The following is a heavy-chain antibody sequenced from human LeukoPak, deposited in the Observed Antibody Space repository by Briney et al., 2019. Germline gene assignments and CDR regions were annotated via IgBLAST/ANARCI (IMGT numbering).Heavy chain of an antibody. J-gene: IGHJ6*02. CDR2: IYYSGST. CDR1: GGSISSYY. CDR3: ARDLGHNEAGYYYYYGMDV. Sequence: SETLSLTCTVSGGSISSYYWSWIRQPPGKGLEWIGYIYYSGSTNYNPSLKSRVTISVDTSKNQFSLKLSSVTAADTAVYYCARDLGHNEAGYYYYYGMDVWGQGTTVTVSS. D-gene: IGHD5-24*01. V-gene: IGHV4-59*01.